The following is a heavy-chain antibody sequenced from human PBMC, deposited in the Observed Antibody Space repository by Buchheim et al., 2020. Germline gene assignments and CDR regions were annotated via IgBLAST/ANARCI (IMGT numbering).Heavy chain of an antibody. J-gene: IGHJ4*02. Sequence: QVQLVESGGGVVQPGRSLRLSCAASGFTFSSYGMHWVRQAPGKGLEWVAVISYDGSNKYYADSVKGRFTISRDNSKTTLYLQMNSLRAEDTAVYYCAKADGGYWGQGTL. CDR3: AKADGGY. CDR1: GFTFSSYG. CDR2: ISYDGSNK. V-gene: IGHV3-30*18. D-gene: IGHD3-16*01.